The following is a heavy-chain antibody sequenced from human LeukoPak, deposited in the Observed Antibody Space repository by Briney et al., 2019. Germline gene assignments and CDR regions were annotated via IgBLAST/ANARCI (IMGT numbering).Heavy chain of an antibody. J-gene: IGHJ4*02. CDR1: GASISSTSYC. V-gene: IGHV4-61*09. Sequence: SETLSLTCTVSGASISSTSYCWGWIRQPAGKGLEWIGHIHTSGSTNYNPSLKSRVTISVDTSKNQFSLKLSSVTAADTAVYYCAGEYYDFWSGYYSDRHFDYWGQGTLVTVSS. D-gene: IGHD3-3*01. CDR3: AGEYYDFWSGYYSDRHFDY. CDR2: IHTSGST.